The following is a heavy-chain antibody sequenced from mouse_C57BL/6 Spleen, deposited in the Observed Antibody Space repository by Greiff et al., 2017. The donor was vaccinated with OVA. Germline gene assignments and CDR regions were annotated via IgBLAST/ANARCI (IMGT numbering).Heavy chain of an antibody. Sequence: QVQLQQPGAELVKPGASVKLSCKASGYTFTSYWMQWVKQRPGQGLEWIGEIDPSDSYTNYNQKFKGKATLTVDTSSSTAYMQLSSLTSEDSAVYYCARHGSSYVRDYWGQGTTLTVSS. J-gene: IGHJ2*01. CDR2: IDPSDSYT. V-gene: IGHV1-50*01. CDR1: GYTFTSYW. D-gene: IGHD1-1*01. CDR3: ARHGSSYVRDY.